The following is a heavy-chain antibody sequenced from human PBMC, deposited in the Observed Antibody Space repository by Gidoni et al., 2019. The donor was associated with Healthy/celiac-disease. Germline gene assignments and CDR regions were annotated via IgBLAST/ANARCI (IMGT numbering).Heavy chain of an antibody. CDR3: ARVGARGYSSGWYKDY. Sequence: EVQLVASGGGLVQPGGSLRLSCAASGFTFRSYSMNWVRQAPGKGLEGVSYISSSSSTIYYADSVKGRFTISRDNAKNSLYLQMNSLRDEDTAVYYCARVGARGYSSGWYKDYWGQGTLVTVSS. V-gene: IGHV3-48*02. J-gene: IGHJ4*02. D-gene: IGHD6-19*01. CDR2: ISSSSSTI. CDR1: GFTFRSYS.